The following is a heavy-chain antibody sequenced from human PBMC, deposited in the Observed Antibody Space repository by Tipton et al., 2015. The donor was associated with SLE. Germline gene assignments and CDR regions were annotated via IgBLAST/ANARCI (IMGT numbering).Heavy chain of an antibody. D-gene: IGHD1-1*01. V-gene: IGHV3-53*05. CDR3: AKLQLGPFDY. Sequence: GSLRLSCAASGFTVSSNYMSWVRQAPGKGLEWVSIIYAGGTTYYADSMKGRFTISRDNSKNTLYLQMNRLRTEDTAVYYCAKLQLGPFDYWGQGTLVTVSS. CDR2: IYAGGTT. CDR1: GFTVSSNY. J-gene: IGHJ4*02.